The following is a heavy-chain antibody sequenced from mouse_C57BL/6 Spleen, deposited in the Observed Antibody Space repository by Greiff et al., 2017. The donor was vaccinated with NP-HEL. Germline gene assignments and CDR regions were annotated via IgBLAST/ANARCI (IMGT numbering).Heavy chain of an antibody. Sequence: EVQLVESGEGLVKPGGSLKLSCAASGFTFSSYAMSWVRQTPEKRLEWVAYISSGGDYTYYADTVKGRFTISRDNARNTLYLQMSSLKSEDTAMYYCTREADYDGYAMDYWGQGTSVTVSS. CDR2: ISSGGDYT. J-gene: IGHJ4*01. CDR3: TREADYDGYAMDY. D-gene: IGHD2-4*01. V-gene: IGHV5-9-1*02. CDR1: GFTFSSYA.